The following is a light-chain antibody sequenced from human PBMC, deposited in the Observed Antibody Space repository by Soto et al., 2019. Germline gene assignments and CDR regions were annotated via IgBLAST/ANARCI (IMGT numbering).Light chain of an antibody. V-gene: IGKV1-13*02. CDR1: QGITNC. CDR2: DAS. Sequence: AIQLTQSPSSLSASVGDTVTITCRASQGITNCLAWYQQTPGKPPKVLIYDASTLESGVPSRFSGSGSGTDFTLTISSLQPDDFGSYYCQQFIAYPHTVGQGTKLEIK. CDR3: QQFIAYPHT. J-gene: IGKJ2*01.